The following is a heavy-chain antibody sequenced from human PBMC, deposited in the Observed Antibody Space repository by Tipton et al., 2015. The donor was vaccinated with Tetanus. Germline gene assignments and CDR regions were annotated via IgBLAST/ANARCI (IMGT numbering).Heavy chain of an antibody. D-gene: IGHD6-19*01. CDR1: GGTFSNYA. CDR3: ARLVKQWLVPEDY. CDR2: ITPIFGTT. V-gene: IGHV1-69*01. J-gene: IGHJ4*02. Sequence: QVQLVQSGAEMKKPGSSVKVSCKASGGTFSNYALSWVRQAPGQGLEWVGGITPIFGTTNSAPKFQGRVTITADESTNTAYMELRSLTSDDTAVYFCARLVKQWLVPEDYWGQGTLVTVSS.